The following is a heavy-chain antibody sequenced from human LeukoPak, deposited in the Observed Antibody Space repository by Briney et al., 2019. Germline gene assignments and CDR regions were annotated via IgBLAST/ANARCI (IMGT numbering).Heavy chain of an antibody. D-gene: IGHD1-26*01. Sequence: PGGSLRLSSAASGFTFSSYGMHWVRQAPGKGLEWVAFIRYDGSNKYYADSVKGRFTISRDNSKNTLYLQMNSLRAEDTAVYYCATGVRGSYYEDAIDIWGQGTMVTVSS. CDR1: GFTFSSYG. CDR3: ATGVRGSYYEDAIDI. CDR2: IRYDGSNK. V-gene: IGHV3-30*02. J-gene: IGHJ3*02.